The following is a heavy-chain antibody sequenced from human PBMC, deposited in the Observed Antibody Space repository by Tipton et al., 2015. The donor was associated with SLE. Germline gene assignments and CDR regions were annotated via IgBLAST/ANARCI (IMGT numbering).Heavy chain of an antibody. J-gene: IGHJ6*03. CDR3: ARSSSNYDFWSGSPDLDYMDV. V-gene: IGHV4-59*01. CDR2: IYYSGST. Sequence: TLSLTCTVSGGSISSYYWSWIRQPPGKGLEWIGYIYYSGSTNYNPSLKSRVTISVDTSKNQFSLKLSSVTAADTAVYYCARSSSNYDFWSGSPDLDYMDVWGKGTTVTVSS. CDR1: GGSISSYY. D-gene: IGHD3-3*01.